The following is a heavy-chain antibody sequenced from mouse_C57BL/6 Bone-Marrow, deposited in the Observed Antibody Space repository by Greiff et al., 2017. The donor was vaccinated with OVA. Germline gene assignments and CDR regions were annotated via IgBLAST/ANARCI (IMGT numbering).Heavy chain of an antibody. J-gene: IGHJ4*01. CDR1: GYTFTSYW. CDR2: IDPSDSYT. CDR3: ARRRGAMDY. V-gene: IGHV1-69*01. Sequence: VQLQQPGAELVMPGASVKLSCKASGYTFTSYWMNWVKQRPGQGLEWIGEIDPSDSYTNYNQKFKGKSTLTVDKSSSTAYMQLSSLTSEDSAVYYCARRRGAMDYWGQGTSVTVSS.